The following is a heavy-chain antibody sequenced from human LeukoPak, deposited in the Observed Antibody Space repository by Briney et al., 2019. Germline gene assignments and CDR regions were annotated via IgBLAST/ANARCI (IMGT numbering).Heavy chain of an antibody. CDR1: GYTFTSYG. CDR3: ARDLGYSSSWYVVDY. D-gene: IGHD6-13*01. V-gene: IGHV1-18*01. Sequence: ASVEVSCKASGYTFTSYGISWVRQAPGQGLEWMGWISAYNGNTNYARKLQGRVTMTTDTSTSTADMELRSLRSDDTAVYYCARDLGYSSSWYVVDYWGQGTLVTVSS. CDR2: ISAYNGNT. J-gene: IGHJ4*02.